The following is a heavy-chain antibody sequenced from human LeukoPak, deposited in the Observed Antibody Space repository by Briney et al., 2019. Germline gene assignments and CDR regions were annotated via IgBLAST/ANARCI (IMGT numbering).Heavy chain of an antibody. CDR2: INPSSGGT. CDR3: ARVDSSSWDCYFDY. J-gene: IGHJ4*02. Sequence: ASVKVSCKASGYTFTGYYMHWVRQAPGQGLEWMGWINPSSGGTNYAQKFQGRVTMTRDTSISTAYMELSRLRSDDTAVYYCARVDSSSWDCYFDYWGQGTLVTVSS. V-gene: IGHV1-2*02. D-gene: IGHD6-13*01. CDR1: GYTFTGYY.